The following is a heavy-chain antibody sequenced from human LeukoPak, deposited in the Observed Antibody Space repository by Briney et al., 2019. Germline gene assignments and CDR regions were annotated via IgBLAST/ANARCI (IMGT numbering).Heavy chain of an antibody. D-gene: IGHD6-13*01. J-gene: IGHJ6*02. V-gene: IGHV1-69*04. CDR1: GGTFSSYA. Sequence: GASVKVSCKASGGTFSSYAISWVRQAPGQGLEWMGRIIPILGIANYAQKFQGRVTITADKSTSTAYMELSSLRSEDTAVYYCASGTGYSSSWSYYYYYGMDVWGQGTTVTVSS. CDR2: IIPILGIA. CDR3: ASGTGYSSSWSYYYYYGMDV.